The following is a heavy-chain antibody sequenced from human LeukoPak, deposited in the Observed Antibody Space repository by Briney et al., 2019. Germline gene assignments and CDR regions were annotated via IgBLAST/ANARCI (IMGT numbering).Heavy chain of an antibody. Sequence: PGGSLRLSCAASGFTFSDYYMSWIRQAPGKGLEWVSYISSSGSTIYYADSVKGRFTISRDNAKNSLYLQMNSLRAEDTAVYYCARLGPLKQSHAFDIWGQGTMVTVSS. J-gene: IGHJ3*02. D-gene: IGHD6-19*01. CDR1: GFTFSDYY. CDR2: ISSSGSTI. CDR3: ARLGPLKQSHAFDI. V-gene: IGHV3-11*04.